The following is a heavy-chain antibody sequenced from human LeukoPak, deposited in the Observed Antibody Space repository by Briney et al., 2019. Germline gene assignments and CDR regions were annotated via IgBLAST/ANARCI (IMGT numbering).Heavy chain of an antibody. CDR3: AKSFRSTSLDY. Sequence: GGSLRLSCTASGFTFSNYGMNWVRQAPGKGLEWVSAISGSGHNTYYADSAKGRFTISRDNSKNTLYPQMNSLRAGDTAVYYCAKSFRSTSLDYWGQGTLVTVSS. CDR2: ISGSGHNT. V-gene: IGHV3-23*01. CDR1: GFTFSNYG. J-gene: IGHJ4*02. D-gene: IGHD2-2*01.